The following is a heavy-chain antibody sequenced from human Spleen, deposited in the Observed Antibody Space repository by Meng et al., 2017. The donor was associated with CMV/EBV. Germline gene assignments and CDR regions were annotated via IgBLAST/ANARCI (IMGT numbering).Heavy chain of an antibody. V-gene: IGHV3-20*03. J-gene: IGHJ5*02. CDR2: NNWNGGSR. Sequence: SSFTCEDYGRSCGRQTRRKGLGWVSGNNWNGGSRAYAVTVRGRITVYRDNDKNSLYLQMNSLRAEDTSFYYCASAVRSRGVTASFDHWGQGTLVTVSS. CDR1: SFTCEDYG. CDR3: ASAVRSRGVTASFDH. D-gene: IGHD4-23*01.